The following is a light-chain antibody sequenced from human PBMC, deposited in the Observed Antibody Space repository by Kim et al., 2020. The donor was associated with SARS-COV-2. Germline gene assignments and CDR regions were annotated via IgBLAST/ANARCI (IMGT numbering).Light chain of an antibody. CDR2: YDS. J-gene: IGLJ2*01. V-gene: IGLV3-21*04. Sequence: PVQAAKTGGGGNNLEDKRVNWDQQTPGQAPVMVIYYDSDRPSGIPARFSGSKSGNTATLTISRVEAGDEADYYCQVWDTTTDHVVFGGGTQLTVL. CDR1: NLEDKR. CDR3: QVWDTTTDHVV.